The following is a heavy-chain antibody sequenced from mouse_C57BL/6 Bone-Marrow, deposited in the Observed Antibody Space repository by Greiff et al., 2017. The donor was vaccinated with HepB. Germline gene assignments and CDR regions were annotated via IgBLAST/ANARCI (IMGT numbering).Heavy chain of an antibody. J-gene: IGHJ3*01. CDR2: IYPRSGNT. Sequence: VHLVESGAELARPGASVELSCKASGYTFTSYGISWVKQRTGQGLEWIGEIYPRSGNTYYNEKFKGKATLTADKSSSTAYMELRSLTSEDSAVYVCARAYYDYGWFAYWGQGTLVTVSA. D-gene: IGHD2-4*01. V-gene: IGHV1-81*01. CDR1: GYTFTSYG. CDR3: ARAYYDYGWFAY.